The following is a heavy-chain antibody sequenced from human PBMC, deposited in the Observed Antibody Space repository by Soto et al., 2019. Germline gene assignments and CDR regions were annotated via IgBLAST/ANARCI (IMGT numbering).Heavy chain of an antibody. CDR2: IYPGDSDT. D-gene: IGHD5-18*01. J-gene: IGHJ6*02. CDR1: GHSFSSDW. Sequence: PGESLKISCKGSGHSFSSDWIGWVRQMPGKGLEWMGIIYPGDSDTRYSPSFQGQVTISADKSISTAYLQWSSLKASDTAMYYCARRVDTAMVGFYYYGMDVWGQGTTVTVSS. V-gene: IGHV5-51*01. CDR3: ARRVDTAMVGFYYYGMDV.